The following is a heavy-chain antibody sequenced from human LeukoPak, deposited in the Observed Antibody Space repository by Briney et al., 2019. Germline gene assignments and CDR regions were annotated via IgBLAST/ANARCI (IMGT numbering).Heavy chain of an antibody. CDR3: ARYYYGSGSYSNTFQH. D-gene: IGHD3-10*01. CDR1: GGSVSSYY. CDR2: IYTSGST. V-gene: IGHV4-4*07. Sequence: KPSETLSLTCTVSGGSVSSYYWSWIRQPAGKGLEWIGRIYTSGSTNYNPSLKSRVTMSVDTSKNQFSLKLSSVTAADTAVYYCARYYYGSGSYSNTFQHWGQGTLVTVSS. J-gene: IGHJ1*01.